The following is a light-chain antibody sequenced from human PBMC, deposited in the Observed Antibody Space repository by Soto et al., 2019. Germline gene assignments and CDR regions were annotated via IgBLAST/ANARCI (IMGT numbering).Light chain of an antibody. J-gene: IGLJ2*01. CDR2: DVS. CDR1: SSDFGGYNY. Sequence: QSALTQPASVSGSPGQSITISCTGTSSDFGGYNYVSWYQQHPGKAPKLMIYDVSNRPSGVSNRFSGSKSGNTASLTISGLQAEDEADCYCSSYTSSSTLVVFGGGTQVTVL. CDR3: SSYTSSSTLVV. V-gene: IGLV2-14*01.